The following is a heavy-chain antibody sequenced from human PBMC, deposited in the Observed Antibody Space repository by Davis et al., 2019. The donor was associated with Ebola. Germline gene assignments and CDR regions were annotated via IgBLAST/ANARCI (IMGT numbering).Heavy chain of an antibody. CDR2: IYYSGST. J-gene: IGHJ3*02. CDR1: GGSISSHY. V-gene: IGHV4-59*11. Sequence: MPGGSLRLSCTVSGGSISSHYWSWIRQPPGKGLEWIGCIYYSGSTNYNPSLKSRVTISIDTSRSQFSLKLRSVTTADTAVYYCARARMNLHDAFDIWGQGTMVTVSS. CDR3: ARARMNLHDAFDI. D-gene: IGHD1-14*01.